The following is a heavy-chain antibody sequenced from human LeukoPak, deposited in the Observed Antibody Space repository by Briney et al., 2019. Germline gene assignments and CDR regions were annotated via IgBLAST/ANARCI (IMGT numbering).Heavy chain of an antibody. CDR1: GGSFSGYY. CDR2: INHSGST. V-gene: IGHV4-34*01. D-gene: IGHD6-13*01. J-gene: IGHJ4*02. Sequence: KSSETLSLTCAVYGGSFSGYYWSWIRQPPGKGLEWIGEINHSGSTNYNPSLKSRVTISVDTSKNQFSLKLSSVTAADTAVYYCARVDKQQLVRYYFDYWGQGTLVTVSS. CDR3: ARVDKQQLVRYYFDY.